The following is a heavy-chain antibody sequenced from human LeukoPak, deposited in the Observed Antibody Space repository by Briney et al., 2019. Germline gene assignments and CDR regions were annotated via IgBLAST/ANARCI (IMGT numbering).Heavy chain of an antibody. D-gene: IGHD2-8*01. V-gene: IGHV7-4-1*02. Sequence: ASVKVSCKASGYTFTSYAMNWVRQAPGQGLEWMGWINTNTGNPTYAQGFTGRFVFSLDTSVSTAYLQISSLKAEDTAVYYCARSLEVYSAYYYYMDVWGKGTTVTVSS. CDR2: INTNTGNP. CDR3: ARSLEVYSAYYYYMDV. J-gene: IGHJ6*03. CDR1: GYTFTSYA.